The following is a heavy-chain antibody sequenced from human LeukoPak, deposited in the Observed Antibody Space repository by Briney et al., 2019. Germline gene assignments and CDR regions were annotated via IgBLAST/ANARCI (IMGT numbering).Heavy chain of an antibody. V-gene: IGHV4-61*02. J-gene: IGHJ4*02. CDR3: ARVNYYGSGIEY. CDR1: GGSISSGSYY. D-gene: IGHD3-10*01. Sequence: SETLSLTCTVSGGSISSGSYYWSWIRPPAGKGLEWIGRIYTSGSTNYNPSLKSRVTISVDTSKNQFSLKLSSVTAAETAVYYCARVNYYGSGIEYWGQGTLVTVSS. CDR2: IYTSGST.